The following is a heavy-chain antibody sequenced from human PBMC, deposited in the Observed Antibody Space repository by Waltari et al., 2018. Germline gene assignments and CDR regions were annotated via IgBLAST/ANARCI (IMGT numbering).Heavy chain of an antibody. J-gene: IGHJ5*02. Sequence: QLVQSGPEVKTPGYSIQVSCQSYGGSFRTPAFNWVRQAPGQGLEWIGRVIPALNISEYAQKFQGRVTITADISTSTAYMELSSLRFEDKAIYYCAKSPYSYSVSWFDPWGQGTLVTVSS. CDR2: VIPALNIS. D-gene: IGHD5-12*01. CDR1: GGSFRTPA. V-gene: IGHV1-69*04. CDR3: AKSPYSYSVSWFDP.